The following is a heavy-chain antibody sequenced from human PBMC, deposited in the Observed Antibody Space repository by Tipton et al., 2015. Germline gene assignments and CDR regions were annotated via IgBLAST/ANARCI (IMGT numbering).Heavy chain of an antibody. CDR1: GGSISSGGYY. J-gene: IGHJ3*02. V-gene: IGHV4-31*03. CDR3: ATIDPTYVWGSYRSYDAFDI. Sequence: TLSLTCTVSGGSISSGGYYWNWIRQHPGKGLEWIGNIFYSGSTYYNPSLKSRVTISVDTSKNQFSLKLSSVTAADTAVYYCATIDPTYVWGSYRSYDAFDIWGQGTMVTVSS. D-gene: IGHD3-16*02. CDR2: IFYSGST.